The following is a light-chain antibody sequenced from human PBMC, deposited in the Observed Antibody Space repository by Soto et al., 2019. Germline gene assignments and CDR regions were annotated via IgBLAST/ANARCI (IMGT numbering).Light chain of an antibody. Sequence: DTHMTQSPSTVSSSVGDRGTITCRAIQSIGSWLAWYQQKPGKAPKLLIYKTSILENGVPSRFSGSGSGTEFTLTISRLEPEDFAVYYCQQYGSSRTFGQGTKVDIK. CDR2: KTS. J-gene: IGKJ1*01. CDR1: QSIGSW. CDR3: QQYGSSRT. V-gene: IGKV1-5*03.